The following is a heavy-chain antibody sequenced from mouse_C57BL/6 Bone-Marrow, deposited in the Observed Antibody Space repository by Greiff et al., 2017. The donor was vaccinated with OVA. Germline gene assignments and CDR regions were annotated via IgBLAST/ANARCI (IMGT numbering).Heavy chain of an antibody. J-gene: IGHJ3*01. CDR1: GYTFTDYY. CDR2: INPNNGGT. CDR3: ARGGAWFAD. Sequence: VQLQQPGPELVKPGASVKISCKASGYTFTDYYMNWVKQSHGKSLEWIGDINPNNGGTSYNQKFKGKATLTVDKSSSTAYMERRRLTSEDSADYDWARGGAWFADWGKGTMVTVSA. V-gene: IGHV1-26*01.